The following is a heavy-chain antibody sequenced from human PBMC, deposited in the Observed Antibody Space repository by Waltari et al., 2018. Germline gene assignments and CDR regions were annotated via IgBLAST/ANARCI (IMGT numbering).Heavy chain of an antibody. V-gene: IGHV5-51*01. D-gene: IGHD6-13*01. J-gene: IGHJ4*02. CDR1: GYSFTSSW. Sequence: EVQLVQSGAEAKKPAQSLKLSCKASGYSFTSSWIGRSPQMPGKGLAWRGIIYPGDSDTRYSPSFQGQVTISADKSISTAYLQWSSLKASDTAMYYCARKETIAAAGMNYWGQGTLVTVSS. CDR3: ARKETIAAAGMNY. CDR2: IYPGDSDT.